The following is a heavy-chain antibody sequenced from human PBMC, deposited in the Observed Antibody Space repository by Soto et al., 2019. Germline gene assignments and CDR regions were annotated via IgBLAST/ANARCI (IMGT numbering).Heavy chain of an antibody. CDR2: IYPGDSDT. CDR1: GYTFTDYW. Sequence: PGESLKISCKGSGYTFTDYWIGWVRQLPGKGLEWMGIIYPGDSDTRYSPSFQGHVTITVDKSTNTAYLQWNTLRASDTAMYYCARHGSGSYFHLDPWGKEYYYGMDVWGQGTTVTVSS. D-gene: IGHD3-10*01. J-gene: IGHJ6*02. V-gene: IGHV5-51*01. CDR3: ARHGSGSYFHLDPWGKEYYYGMDV.